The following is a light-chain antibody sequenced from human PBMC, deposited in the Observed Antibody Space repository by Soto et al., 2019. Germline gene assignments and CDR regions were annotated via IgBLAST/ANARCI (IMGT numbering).Light chain of an antibody. CDR2: SNS. V-gene: IGLV1-44*01. CDR1: RSNIGINS. Sequence: QSALIQPPSASGTPGQRVTISCSGSRSNIGINSVNWYQQLPGTAPKLLIYSNSQRPSGVPDRFSGSKSGTSASLAISGLQSEDEADYYCATWDDSLNGLYVFGTGTKLTVL. J-gene: IGLJ1*01. CDR3: ATWDDSLNGLYV.